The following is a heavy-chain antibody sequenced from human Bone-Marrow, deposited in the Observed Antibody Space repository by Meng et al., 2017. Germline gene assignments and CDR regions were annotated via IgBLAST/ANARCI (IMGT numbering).Heavy chain of an antibody. D-gene: IGHD1-26*01. Sequence: EVQRVESGGGLVQPGQALRLPCVASGFTISTYWPHWVRQAPGKGLVWVSRTSRDGSDTVYADSVKGRFTMSRDNAKNTLYLQMNSLRAEDTAVYYCAAAWELLPPGYWGQGTLVTVSS. V-gene: IGHV3-74*01. J-gene: IGHJ4*02. CDR2: TSRDGSDT. CDR1: GFTISTYW. CDR3: AAAWELLPPGY.